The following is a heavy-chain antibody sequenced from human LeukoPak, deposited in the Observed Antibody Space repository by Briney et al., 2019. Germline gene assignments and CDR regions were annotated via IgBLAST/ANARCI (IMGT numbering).Heavy chain of an antibody. CDR3: AKWDTAMVTGIDY. Sequence: GGSLRLSCAASGFTFSSYAMRWVGQAPGKGLEGVSAISGSGGSTDYADSGKGRFTISRDNSKNTLYLQMNSLRAEDTAVYYCAKWDTAMVTGIDYWGQGTLVTVSS. V-gene: IGHV3-23*01. J-gene: IGHJ4*02. CDR2: ISGSGGST. CDR1: GFTFSSYA. D-gene: IGHD5-18*01.